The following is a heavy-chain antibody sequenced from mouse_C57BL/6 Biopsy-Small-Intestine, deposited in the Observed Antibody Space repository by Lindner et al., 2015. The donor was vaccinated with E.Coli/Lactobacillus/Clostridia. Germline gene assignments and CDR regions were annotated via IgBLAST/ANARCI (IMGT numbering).Heavy chain of an antibody. CDR1: GYAFTNYL. CDR2: INPGSGGT. Sequence: VQLQESGAELVRTGTSVKVSCRASGYAFTNYLIEWVKQRPGQGLEWIGVINPGSGGTNYNEKFKDKATLIADKSSSTAYMQISSLTSEDSAVYFCARSYEYYFDYWGQGTTLTVSS. J-gene: IGHJ2*01. V-gene: IGHV1-54*01. CDR3: ARSYEYYFDY. D-gene: IGHD2-3*01.